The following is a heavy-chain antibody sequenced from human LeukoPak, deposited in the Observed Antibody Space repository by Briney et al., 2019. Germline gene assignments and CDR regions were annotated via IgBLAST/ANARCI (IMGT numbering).Heavy chain of an antibody. CDR2: IDNSGST. CDR1: GGHIDSVY. J-gene: IGHJ4*02. V-gene: IGHV4-4*08. Sequence: SEPLSLTCSVSGGHIDSVYWNWIRQPPGKGLEWIGYIDNSGSTKYNPSLQSRITMSRDTSKKQFSLKLTSVTAADTAMYYCASGAVWLIDYWGQGTLVSVSS. D-gene: IGHD3-9*01. CDR3: ASGAVWLIDY.